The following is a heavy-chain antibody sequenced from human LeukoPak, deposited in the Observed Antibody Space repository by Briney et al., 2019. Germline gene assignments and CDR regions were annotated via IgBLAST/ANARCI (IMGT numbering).Heavy chain of an antibody. J-gene: IGHJ4*02. V-gene: IGHV1-2*06. CDR3: ASGAVGGTRGY. CDR2: INPQSGGT. CDR1: GYTFTGYY. Sequence: ASVKVSCKASGYTFTGYYMHWVRQAPGQGPEWKGRINPQSGGTSYAQKFQGRVAMTRDTTISTAYMDLSGLTFDDTAVYYCASGAVGGTRGYWGQGTLVTVSS. D-gene: IGHD6-19*01.